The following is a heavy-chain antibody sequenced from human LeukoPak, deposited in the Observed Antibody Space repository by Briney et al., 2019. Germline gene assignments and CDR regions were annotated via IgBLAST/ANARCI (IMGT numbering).Heavy chain of an antibody. J-gene: IGHJ3*02. V-gene: IGHV1-3*01. CDR2: INAGNGNT. Sequence: ASVKVSCKASGYTFTSYAMHWVRQAPGQRLEWMGWINAGNGNTKYSQKFQGRVTITRDTSASTAYMELSSLRSEDTAVYYCARWEGGGYLADDAFDIWGQGTMVTVSS. D-gene: IGHD1-26*01. CDR1: GYTFTSYA. CDR3: ARWEGGGYLADDAFDI.